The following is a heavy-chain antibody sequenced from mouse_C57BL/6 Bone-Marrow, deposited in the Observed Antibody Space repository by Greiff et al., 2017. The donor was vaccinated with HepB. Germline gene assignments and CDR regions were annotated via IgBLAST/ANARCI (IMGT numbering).Heavy chain of an antibody. J-gene: IGHJ4*01. D-gene: IGHD3-2*01. Sequence: EVQGVESGPVLVKPGASVKMSCKASGYTLTDYYMNWVKQSHGKSLEWIGVINPYNGGTSYNQKFKGKATLTVDKSSSTAYMELNSLTSEDSAVYYCARGQLGYYAMDYWGQGTSVTVSS. V-gene: IGHV1-19*01. CDR3: ARGQLGYYAMDY. CDR2: INPYNGGT. CDR1: GYTLTDYY.